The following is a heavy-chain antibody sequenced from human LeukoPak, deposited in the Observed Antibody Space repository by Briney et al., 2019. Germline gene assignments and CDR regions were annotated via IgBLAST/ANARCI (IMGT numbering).Heavy chain of an antibody. J-gene: IGHJ4*02. CDR2: INPSGGST. Sequence: ASVKVSCKASGYTFTSCYMHWVRQAPGQGLEWMGIINPSGGSTSYAQKFQGRVTMTRDMSTSTVYMELSSLRSEDTAVYYCARSAVLRFLEWLPPLDYWGQGTLVTVSS. D-gene: IGHD3-3*01. CDR1: GYTFTSCY. CDR3: ARSAVLRFLEWLPPLDY. V-gene: IGHV1-46*01.